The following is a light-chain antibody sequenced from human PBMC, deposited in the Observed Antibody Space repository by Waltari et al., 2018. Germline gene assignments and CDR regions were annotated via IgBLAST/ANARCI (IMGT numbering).Light chain of an antibody. V-gene: IGKV3-15*01. CDR1: QSVSSN. Sequence: EILMTQSPATLSVSPVERSTLSCRASQSVSSNLAWYQKKPGQAPRLLIYGASTRATGIPARFSGSGSGTEFTLTISSLQSEDFAVYYCQQYNNWLVTFGQGTKVEIK. J-gene: IGKJ1*01. CDR2: GAS. CDR3: QQYNNWLVT.